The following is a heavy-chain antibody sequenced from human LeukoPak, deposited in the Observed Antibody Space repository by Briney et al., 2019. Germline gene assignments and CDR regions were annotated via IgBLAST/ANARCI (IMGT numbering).Heavy chain of an antibody. CDR1: GFTFSNYA. Sequence: GGSLRLSCAASGFTFSNYAMSWVRQAPGKGLEWVSGISTSGGGIYYADSVKGRFTISRDNSMNTLYLQMYSLRADDTAVYYCARDGFDYYDSSGYYYFDSRGQGTLVTVSS. CDR2: ISTSGGGI. CDR3: ARDGFDYYDSSGYYYFDS. D-gene: IGHD3-22*01. V-gene: IGHV3-23*01. J-gene: IGHJ4*02.